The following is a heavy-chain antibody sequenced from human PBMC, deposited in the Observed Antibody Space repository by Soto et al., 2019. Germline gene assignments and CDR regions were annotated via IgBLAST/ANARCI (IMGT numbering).Heavy chain of an antibody. V-gene: IGHV4-30-4*01. CDR1: GVSISSGSYY. J-gene: IGHJ4*02. CDR2: RYYSGNT. CDR3: ARGGYDTSGQTFIGWGPDC. Sequence: HVQLQESGPGPVTPSQTLSLSCTVSGVSISSGSYYWTWVRQSPGKGLGWIGYRYYSGNTYYKPSLNGRAAISVDTSNNQFSLKLTSVTAADTAVYYCARGGYDTSGQTFIGWGPDCWGQGTLVTVSS. D-gene: IGHD3-22*01.